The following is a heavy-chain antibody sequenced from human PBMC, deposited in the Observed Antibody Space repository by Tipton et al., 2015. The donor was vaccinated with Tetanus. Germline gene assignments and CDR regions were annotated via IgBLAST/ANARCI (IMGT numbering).Heavy chain of an antibody. D-gene: IGHD3-3*01. J-gene: IGHJ4*02. CDR1: GGSISGSPYF. CDR2: IYYSGST. CDR3: ARANNDFPKKGPFDS. V-gene: IGHV4-31*03. Sequence: TLSLTCTVSGGSISGSPYFWNWLRHQPGKGLEWIGYIYYSGSTHYNPSFKSRVTMSVDTSKNQFSLKLSSVTAADTAIYYCARANNDFPKKGPFDSWGQGSLVIVSS.